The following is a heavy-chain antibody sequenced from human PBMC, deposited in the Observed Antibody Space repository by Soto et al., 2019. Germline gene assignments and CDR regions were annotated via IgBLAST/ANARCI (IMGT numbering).Heavy chain of an antibody. CDR1: GFTFSSYA. CDR2: ISGTGSST. D-gene: IGHD6-19*01. CDR3: AKAGGIAVPGTHLDY. V-gene: IGHV3-23*01. J-gene: IGHJ4*02. Sequence: EVQLLESGGGSVQPGGSLRLSCAASGFTFSSYAMSWVRQAPGKALEWVSAISGTGSSTNDADSVEGRSTIARDNSKNTLYLQMSSLRAEDTAVYYCAKAGGIAVPGTHLDYWGQGTLFTVSS.